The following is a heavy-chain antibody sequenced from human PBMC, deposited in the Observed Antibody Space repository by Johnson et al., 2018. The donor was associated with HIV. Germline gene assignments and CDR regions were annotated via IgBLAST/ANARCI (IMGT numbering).Heavy chain of an antibody. CDR2: ISYDSSNK. CDR1: GLTFSSYA. V-gene: IGHV3-30*04. CDR3: ARSGVLLWFGEKDDALDI. Sequence: QVQLVESGGGVVQPGRSLRLSCAASGLTFSSYAMHWVRQAPGKGLEWVAVISYDSSNKYYADSVKGRFTISRDNSKNTLYLQMNSLRAEDTAVYYCARSGVLLWFGEKDDALDIWGQGTMVTVSS. D-gene: IGHD3-10*01. J-gene: IGHJ3*02.